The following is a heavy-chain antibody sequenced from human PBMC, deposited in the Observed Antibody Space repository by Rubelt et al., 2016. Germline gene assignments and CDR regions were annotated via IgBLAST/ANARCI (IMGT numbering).Heavy chain of an antibody. CDR1: GFPFSTYA. V-gene: IGHV3-69-1*01. Sequence: GESLRLSCAASGFPFSTYAMNWVRQAPGKGLEWVSYVSSTTDIHYADSVKGRFIISRDNAQNSLFLQMHGLEVEDTAVYYCARDHNWGFDYWGRGTLVTVSS. CDR3: ARDHNWGFDY. J-gene: IGHJ4*02. D-gene: IGHD3-16*01. CDR2: VSSTTDI.